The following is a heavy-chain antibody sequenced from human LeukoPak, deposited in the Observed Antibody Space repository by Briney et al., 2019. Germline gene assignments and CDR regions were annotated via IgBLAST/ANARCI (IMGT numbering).Heavy chain of an antibody. Sequence: ASVNVSCKSSGYTFTSYGISWVRQAPGQGLEWMGIINPSGGSTSYAQKFQGRVTMTRDTSTSTVYMELSSLRSEDTAVYYCARGGYYYDSSGYYAAFDYWGQGALVTVSS. D-gene: IGHD3-22*01. CDR3: ARGGYYYDSSGYYAAFDY. J-gene: IGHJ4*02. CDR2: INPSGGST. V-gene: IGHV1-46*01. CDR1: GYTFTSYG.